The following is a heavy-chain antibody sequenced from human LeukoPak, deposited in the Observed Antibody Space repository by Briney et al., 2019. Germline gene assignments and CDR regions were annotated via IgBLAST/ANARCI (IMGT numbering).Heavy chain of an antibody. CDR1: GFTFSSYG. J-gene: IGHJ4*02. V-gene: IGHV3-33*01. Sequence: GGSLRLSCAASGFTFSSYGMHWVRQAPGKGLEWVAVIWYDGSNKYYADSVKGRFTISRDNSKNTLYLQMNSLRAEDTAVYYCARVGDGYSGYCFDYWGQGTLVTVSS. CDR3: ARVGDGYSGYCFDY. CDR2: IWYDGSNK. D-gene: IGHD5-12*01.